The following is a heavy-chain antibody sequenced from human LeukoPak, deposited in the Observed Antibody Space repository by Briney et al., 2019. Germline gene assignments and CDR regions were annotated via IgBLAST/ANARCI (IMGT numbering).Heavy chain of an antibody. CDR3: AKATLQYYFDISGYNGWDS. V-gene: IGHV3-20*04. CDR1: GFTFDDYG. J-gene: IGHJ5*02. D-gene: IGHD3-22*01. CDR2: INWNGGST. Sequence: GGSLRLSCAASGFTFDDYGMSWVRQAPGKGLEWVSGINWNGGSTGYADSVKGRFTISRDNAKKSLYLQMNSLRAEDTAFYFCAKATLQYYFDISGYNGWDSWGQGTLVTVSS.